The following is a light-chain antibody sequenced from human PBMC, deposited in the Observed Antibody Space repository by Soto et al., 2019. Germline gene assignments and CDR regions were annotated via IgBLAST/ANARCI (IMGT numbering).Light chain of an antibody. CDR3: QQYGSTPLT. CDR2: GAS. CDR1: QYIGSN. J-gene: IGKJ4*01. Sequence: EIVMTQSPATLSVSPGERATLSCRASQYIGSNLAWYQQKPGQAPRLLIYGASSRATGIPDRFSGSGSGTDFTLTISRLEPEDFAVYYCQQYGSTPLTFGGGTKVDIK. V-gene: IGKV3-20*01.